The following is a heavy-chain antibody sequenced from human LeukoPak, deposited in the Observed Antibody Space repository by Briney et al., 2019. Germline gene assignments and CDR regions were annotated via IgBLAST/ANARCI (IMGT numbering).Heavy chain of an antibody. Sequence: PGGSLRLSCAASGFTFSSYSMNWVRQAPGKGLEWVSSISSSSSYIYYADSVKGRFTISRDNAKNSLYLQMNSLRAEDTAVYYCARGGGESSSWYPDRFDPWGQGTLVTVSS. J-gene: IGHJ5*02. CDR2: ISSSSSYI. D-gene: IGHD6-13*01. V-gene: IGHV3-21*01. CDR3: ARGGGESSSWYPDRFDP. CDR1: GFTFSSYS.